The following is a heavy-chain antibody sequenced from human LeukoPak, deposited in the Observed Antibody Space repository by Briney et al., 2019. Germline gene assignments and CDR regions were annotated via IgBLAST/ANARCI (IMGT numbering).Heavy chain of an antibody. CDR3: AREDYHGSGSYYFDY. V-gene: IGHV3-64*04. D-gene: IGHD3-10*01. Sequence: GGSLRLSCSASGFTFSSYAMHWVRQAPGKGLEYVSAISSNGGSTYYADSVKGRFTISRDNSKNTLYLQMNSLRAEDTAVYYCAREDYHGSGSYYFDYWGQGTLVTVSS. CDR2: ISSNGGST. J-gene: IGHJ4*02. CDR1: GFTFSSYA.